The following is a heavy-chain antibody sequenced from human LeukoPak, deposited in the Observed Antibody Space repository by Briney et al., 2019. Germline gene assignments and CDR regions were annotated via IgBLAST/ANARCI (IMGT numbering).Heavy chain of an antibody. CDR2: IYPGDSDT. CDR1: GYSFTSYW. CDR3: ATERSSGSYLPRH. D-gene: IGHD3-22*01. Sequence: GESLKISCKGSGYSFTSYWIGWVRQMPGKGLEWMGIIYPGDSDTRYSPSFQGQVTISADKSISTPYLQWSSLKASDTAMYYCATERSSGSYLPRHWGQGTLVTVSS. V-gene: IGHV5-51*01. J-gene: IGHJ4*02.